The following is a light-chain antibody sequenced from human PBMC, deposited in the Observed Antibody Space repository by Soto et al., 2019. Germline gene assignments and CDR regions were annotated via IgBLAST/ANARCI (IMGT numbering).Light chain of an antibody. V-gene: IGKV1-5*03. CDR2: LAS. Sequence: DIQMTQSPSTVSAFVGDRVTITCRASQSISTSLAWYQQKPGKAPKLLIYLASSLESGVPARLSGSGSATDFTLSISSLQPDDFATYYCQQYGSYSRTFGQGTKVDIK. CDR3: QQYGSYSRT. CDR1: QSISTS. J-gene: IGKJ1*01.